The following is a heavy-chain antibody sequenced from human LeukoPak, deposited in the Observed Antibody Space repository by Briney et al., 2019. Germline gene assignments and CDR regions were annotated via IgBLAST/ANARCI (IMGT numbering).Heavy chain of an antibody. CDR2: INHSGST. CDR3: ARVGAFLWFGESDGMAV. Sequence: SETLSLTCTVSGGSISSGSYYWSWIRQPPGKGLEWIGEINHSGSTNYNPSLKSRVTISVDTSKNQFSLKLSSVTAADTAVYYCARVGAFLWFGESDGMAVWGQGTTVTVSS. D-gene: IGHD3-10*01. CDR1: GGSISSGSYY. V-gene: IGHV4-39*07. J-gene: IGHJ6*02.